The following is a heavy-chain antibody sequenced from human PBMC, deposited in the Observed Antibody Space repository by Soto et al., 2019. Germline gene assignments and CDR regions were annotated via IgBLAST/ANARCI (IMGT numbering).Heavy chain of an antibody. CDR2: IHPGDSDT. J-gene: IGHJ5*02. Sequence: HGESLKISRQGSGYSFTNYWVGWVRQIPGRGLEWMGIIHPGDSDTRYSPFFQGQVTISADKSISTAYLQWSSLKASDTAMYYCARHNRYSSTWFEGWFDPWGQGTPVTVSS. D-gene: IGHD6-13*01. CDR3: ARHNRYSSTWFEGWFDP. CDR1: GYSFTNYW. V-gene: IGHV5-51*01.